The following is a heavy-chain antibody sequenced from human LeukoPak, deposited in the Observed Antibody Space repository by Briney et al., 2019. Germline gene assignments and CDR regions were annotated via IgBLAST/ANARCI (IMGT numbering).Heavy chain of an antibody. CDR2: IKQDGSEK. J-gene: IGHJ6*02. CDR1: GFTFSSYW. CDR3: ARFLTGYYNRYYYYGMDV. D-gene: IGHD3-9*01. Sequence: GGSLRLSCAASGFTFSSYWMSWVRQAPGKGLEWVANIKQDGSEKYCVDSVKGRFTISRDNAKNSLYLQMNSLRAEDTAVYYCARFLTGYYNRYYYYGMDVWGQGTTVTVSS. V-gene: IGHV3-7*01.